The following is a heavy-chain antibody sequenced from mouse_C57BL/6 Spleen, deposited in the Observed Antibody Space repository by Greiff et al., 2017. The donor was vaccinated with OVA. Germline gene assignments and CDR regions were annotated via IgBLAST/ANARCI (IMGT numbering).Heavy chain of an antibody. CDR1: GYTFTNYW. Sequence: LQESGAELVRPGTSVKMSCKASGYTFTNYWIGWAKQRPGHGLEWIGDIYPGGGYTNYNEKFKGKATLTADKSSSTAYMQFSSLTSEDSAIYYCARSTGTEGFAYWGQGTLVTVSA. J-gene: IGHJ3*01. V-gene: IGHV1-63*01. CDR3: ARSTGTEGFAY. CDR2: IYPGGGYT. D-gene: IGHD4-1*02.